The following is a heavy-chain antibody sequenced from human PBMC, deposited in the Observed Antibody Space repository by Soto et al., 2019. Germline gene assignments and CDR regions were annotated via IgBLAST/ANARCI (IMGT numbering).Heavy chain of an antibody. CDR2: IIPIFGTA. CDR3: ARCGYSYGLFCSGPDYYYYGMDF. D-gene: IGHD5-18*01. J-gene: IGHJ6*02. V-gene: IGHV1-69*13. CDR1: GGTFSSYA. Sequence: WASVKVSCKASGGTFSSYAISWVRQAPGQGLEWMGGIIPIFGTANYAQKFQGRVTTTADESTSTAYMELSSLRSEDTAVYYCARCGYSYGLFCSGPDYYYYGMDFWGQGTSVTVSS.